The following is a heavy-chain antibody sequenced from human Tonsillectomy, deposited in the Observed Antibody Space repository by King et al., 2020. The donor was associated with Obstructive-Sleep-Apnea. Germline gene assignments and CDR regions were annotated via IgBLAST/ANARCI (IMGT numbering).Heavy chain of an antibody. D-gene: IGHD2-21*02. CDR2: ISYDGSNK. Sequence: VQLVESGGGVVQPGRSLRHSCAASGFTFSSYAMHWVRQAPGKGLEWVAVISYDGSNKYYADSVKGRFTISRDNSKNTLYLQMNSLRAEDTAVYYCARVRVTAIWGAFDYWGQGTLVTVSS. CDR3: ARVRVTAIWGAFDY. CDR1: GFTFSSYA. J-gene: IGHJ4*02. V-gene: IGHV3-30*04.